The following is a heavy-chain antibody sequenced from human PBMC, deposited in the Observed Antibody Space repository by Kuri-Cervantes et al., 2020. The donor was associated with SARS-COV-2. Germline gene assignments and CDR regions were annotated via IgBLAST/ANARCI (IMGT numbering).Heavy chain of an antibody. D-gene: IGHD3-22*01. Sequence: GGSLRLSCTASGFTFGDYAMSWFRQAPGKGLEWVSAISGSGGSTYYADSVKGRFTISSDNSKITLYLQMNSLRAEDTAVYYCAKDISSGYYFDAFDIWGQGTTVTVSS. J-gene: IGHJ3*02. CDR3: AKDISSGYYFDAFDI. CDR1: GFTFGDYA. CDR2: ISGSGGST. V-gene: IGHV3-23*01.